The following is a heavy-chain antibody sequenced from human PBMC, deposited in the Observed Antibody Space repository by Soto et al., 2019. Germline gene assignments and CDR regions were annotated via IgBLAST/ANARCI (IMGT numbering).Heavy chain of an antibody. Sequence: ASVKVSCKASGYTFSDFDINWLRQASGQGPEWMGWMNAKSGDTFFPQRFQGKFNMTWDTSLSTPYMEVGSLTSDDTAIYYCARGNPFNYAGFDVSGQGTTVTLSS. CDR1: GYTFSDFD. CDR2: MNAKSGDT. V-gene: IGHV1-8*01. CDR3: ARGNPFNYAGFDV. J-gene: IGHJ6*02. D-gene: IGHD4-4*01.